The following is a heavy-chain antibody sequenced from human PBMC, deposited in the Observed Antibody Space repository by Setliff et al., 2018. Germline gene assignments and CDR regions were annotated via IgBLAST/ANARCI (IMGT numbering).Heavy chain of an antibody. CDR3: TTLVDLEWLFQL. J-gene: IGHJ4*02. CDR1: GFTFSSYS. D-gene: IGHD3-3*01. CDR2: ISSSSSYI. V-gene: IGHV3-21*01. Sequence: PGGSLRLSCAASGFTFSSYSMNWVRQAPGKGLEWVSSISSSSSYIYYADSVKGRFTISRDNAKNSLYLQMNSLRAEDTAVYYCTTLVDLEWLFQLGGQGTLVAVSS.